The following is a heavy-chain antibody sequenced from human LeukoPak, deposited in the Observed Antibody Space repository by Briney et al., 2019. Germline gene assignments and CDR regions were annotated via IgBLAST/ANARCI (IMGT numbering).Heavy chain of an antibody. CDR2: ISTSGGST. V-gene: IGHV3-23*01. D-gene: IGHD6-13*01. CDR1: GFTFNSYA. J-gene: IGHJ4*02. Sequence: GGSLRLSCAASGFTFNSYAMNWVRQAPGKGLEGVSGISTSGGSTYYADSVKVRFTISRYNSKHTLYVQMNNLRGEDTAIYYCAKDLFGYSSSWSPQHFDYWGQGTLVTVSS. CDR3: AKDLFGYSSSWSPQHFDY.